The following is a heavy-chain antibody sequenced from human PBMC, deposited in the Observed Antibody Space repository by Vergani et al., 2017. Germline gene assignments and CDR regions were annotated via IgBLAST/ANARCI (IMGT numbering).Heavy chain of an antibody. V-gene: IGHV3-53*02. D-gene: IGHD6-6*01. CDR2: IYSGGST. CDR3: ARATGPSNYGQLVLYYYYMDV. Sequence: EVQLVETGGGLIQPGGSLRLSCAASGFTVSSNYMSWVRQAPGKGLEWVSVIYSGGSTYYADSVKGQFTISRDNSKNTLYLQMKSLRAEDTALYYCARATGPSNYGQLVLYYYYMDVWGKGTTVTVSS. CDR1: GFTVSSNY. J-gene: IGHJ6*03.